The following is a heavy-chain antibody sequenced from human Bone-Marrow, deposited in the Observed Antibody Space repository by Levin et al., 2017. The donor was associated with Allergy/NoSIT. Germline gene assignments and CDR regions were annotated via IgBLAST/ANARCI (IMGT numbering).Heavy chain of an antibody. CDR1: GFTFDTFT. J-gene: IGHJ4*02. Sequence: AGGSLRLSCGASGFTFDTFTMSWVRQGPGGGLQWLADISGSGGRTYYADSVKGRFSISRDNSKNTVYLQMNSLRGEDTAVYYCAKNLGGDEDDDILTGLFDYWGQGTLVTVSS. CDR2: ISGSGGRT. V-gene: IGHV3-23*01. D-gene: IGHD3-9*01. CDR3: AKNLGGDEDDDILTGLFDY.